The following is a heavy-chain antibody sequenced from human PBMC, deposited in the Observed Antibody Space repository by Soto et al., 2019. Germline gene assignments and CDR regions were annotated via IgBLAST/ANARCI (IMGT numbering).Heavy chain of an antibody. D-gene: IGHD2-15*01. Sequence: PSETLSLTCAVYGGSLSGYYWSWIRQPPGKGLEWIGEINHSGSTNYNPSLKSRVTISVDTSKNQFSLKLSSVTAADTAVYYCEKAPSKFGCSGGSCYSRWFNWFDPWGQGTLVTVSS. CDR1: GGSLSGYY. CDR3: EKAPSKFGCSGGSCYSRWFNWFDP. V-gene: IGHV4-34*01. CDR2: INHSGST. J-gene: IGHJ5*02.